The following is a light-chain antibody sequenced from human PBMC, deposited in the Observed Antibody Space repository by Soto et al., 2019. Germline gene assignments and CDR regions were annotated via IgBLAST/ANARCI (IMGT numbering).Light chain of an antibody. Sequence: DSLAVSLGERATINCKSSQSVLYSSNNKNYLAWYQQKPGQPPKLLIYWASTRESGVPDRFSGSGSGTDFTLTISSLQAEDVAVYYCQQYYSTPWTFGQGTKVDIK. CDR3: QQYYSTPWT. J-gene: IGKJ1*01. CDR2: WAS. V-gene: IGKV4-1*01. CDR1: QSVLYSSNNKNY.